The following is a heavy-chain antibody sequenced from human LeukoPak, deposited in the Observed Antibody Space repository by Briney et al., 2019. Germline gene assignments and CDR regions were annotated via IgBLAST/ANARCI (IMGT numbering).Heavy chain of an antibody. D-gene: IGHD3-22*01. Sequence: SETLSLTCTVSGDSISTNYWSWIRQPPGKGLEWIGYIYYSGSTNYNPSLKSRVTISVDTSKNQFSLNLSSVTAADTAVYYCASLSTRGSRGYHYCFVYWGEGTLVTVSS. CDR1: GDSISTNY. CDR2: IYYSGST. J-gene: IGHJ4*02. CDR3: ASLSTRGSRGYHYCFVY. V-gene: IGHV4-59*01.